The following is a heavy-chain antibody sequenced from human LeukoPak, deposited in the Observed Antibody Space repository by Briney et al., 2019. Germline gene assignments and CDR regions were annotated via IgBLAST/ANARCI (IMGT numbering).Heavy chain of an antibody. CDR3: ARETSRIIYH. CDR1: GGSISSSSYY. J-gene: IGHJ5*02. Sequence: PSETLSLTCTVSGGSISSSSYYWGWIRQPPGKGLAWIGSIYYSGGTYYNPSLKSRVTISVDTSKNQFSLKLSSVTAADTAVYFCARETSRIIYHWGQGTLVTVSS. V-gene: IGHV4-39*02. CDR2: IYYSGGT.